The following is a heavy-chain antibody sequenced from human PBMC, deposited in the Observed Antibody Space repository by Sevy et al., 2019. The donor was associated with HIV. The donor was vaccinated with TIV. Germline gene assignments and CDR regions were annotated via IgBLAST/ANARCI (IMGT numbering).Heavy chain of an antibody. J-gene: IGHJ4*02. D-gene: IGHD6-13*01. CDR1: GFTFSSYG. CDR3: AKDISSWYGDGFDY. Sequence: GGSLRISCAASGFTFSSYGMHWVRQAPGKGLEWVAFIRYDGSNKYYADSVKGRFTISRDNSKNTLYLQMNSLRAEDTGVYYCAKDISSWYGDGFDYRGQGTLVTVSS. CDR2: IRYDGSNK. V-gene: IGHV3-30*02.